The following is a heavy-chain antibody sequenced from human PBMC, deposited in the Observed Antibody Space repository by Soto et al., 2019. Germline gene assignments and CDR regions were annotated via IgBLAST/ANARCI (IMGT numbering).Heavy chain of an antibody. CDR2: IYSGGSP. V-gene: IGHV3-66*04. Sequence: GGSLRLSCEVSGFSVTANYMSWVRQAPGKGLEWVSVIYSGGSPYYADSVKGRFTISRDNSKNTLYLQMNSLRAEDTAVYYCATHGPFGYYFYGMDVWGQGTTVTVSS. J-gene: IGHJ6*02. D-gene: IGHD3-10*01. CDR1: GFSVTANY. CDR3: ATHGPFGYYFYGMDV.